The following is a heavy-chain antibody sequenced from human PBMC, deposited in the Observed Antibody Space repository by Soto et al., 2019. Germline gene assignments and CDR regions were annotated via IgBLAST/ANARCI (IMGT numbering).Heavy chain of an antibody. CDR1: GYTFTGYY. CDR2: INPNSGGT. D-gene: IGHD2-2*01. Sequence: QVQLVQSGAEAKKPGASVKVSCKASGYTFTGYYMHWVRQAPGQGLEWMGWINPNSGGTNYAQKFQGRVTMTRDTSISTAYMELSRLRSDDTAVYYCARDLGRVVPAASDGMDVWGQGTTVTVSS. V-gene: IGHV1-2*02. CDR3: ARDLGRVVPAASDGMDV. J-gene: IGHJ6*02.